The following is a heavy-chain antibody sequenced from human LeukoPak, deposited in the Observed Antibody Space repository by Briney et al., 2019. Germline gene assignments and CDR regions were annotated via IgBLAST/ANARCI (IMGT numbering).Heavy chain of an antibody. CDR1: GGSMTNYY. Sequence: SSETLSLTCTVSGGSMTNYYWNWIRQPPGKGLGWIGYISASGTTNYNPSLMSRVTISVDTSKNQFSLKLSSVTAADTAVYYCARGLRYYYYMDVWGKGTTVTVSS. V-gene: IGHV4-4*09. J-gene: IGHJ6*03. CDR2: ISASGTT. CDR3: ARGLRYYYYMDV.